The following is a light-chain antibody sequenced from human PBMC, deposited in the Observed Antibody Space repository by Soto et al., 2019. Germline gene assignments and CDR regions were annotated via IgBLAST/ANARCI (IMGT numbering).Light chain of an antibody. CDR1: QRISNY. CDR2: AAS. Sequence: ETQMTQSPSSLSAYVGDRVTITCRASQRISNYLNWYQQRPGKAPRLLIYAASTLGSGVPSRFGGGGSGTDFTLTISSLQPEDFATYYCQQSFRASFTFGPGTRVDVK. J-gene: IGKJ3*01. V-gene: IGKV1-39*01. CDR3: QQSFRASFT.